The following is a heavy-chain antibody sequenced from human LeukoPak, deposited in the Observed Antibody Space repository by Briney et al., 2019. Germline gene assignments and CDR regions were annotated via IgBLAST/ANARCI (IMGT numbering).Heavy chain of an antibody. V-gene: IGHV3-33*01. Sequence: GGSLRLSCAASGFTLSSYGMHWVRQAPGKGLEWVAVIWYDGSNKYYADSVKGRFTISRDNSKNSLYLQMNSLRAGDTAVYYCARGVMVRGVISYYYYGMDVWGQGTTVTVSS. CDR3: ARGVMVRGVISYYYYGMDV. CDR2: IWYDGSNK. D-gene: IGHD3-10*01. J-gene: IGHJ6*02. CDR1: GFTLSSYG.